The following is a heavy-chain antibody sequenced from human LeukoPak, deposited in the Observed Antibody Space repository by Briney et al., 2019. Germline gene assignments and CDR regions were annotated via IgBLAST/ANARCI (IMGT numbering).Heavy chain of an antibody. CDR1: RYNFSVYY. CDR2: MDPNSGDT. CDR3: ATKGGLTPNTLAM. D-gene: IGHD2-15*01. Sequence: ASVKVSCKGSRYNFSVYYMHWVRQAPGQGLEWMGWMDPNSGDTIYAPKFQGRVSMTRDTSITTAYMELSSLTFDDSAIYYCATKGGLTPNTLAMWGHGTMVTVSS. J-gene: IGHJ3*01. V-gene: IGHV1-2*02.